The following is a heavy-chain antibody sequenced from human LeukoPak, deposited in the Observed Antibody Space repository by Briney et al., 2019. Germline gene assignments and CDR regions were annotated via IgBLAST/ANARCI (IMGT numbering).Heavy chain of an antibody. CDR3: AKDRNIVVVVAATPSYYFDY. D-gene: IGHD2-15*01. Sequence: PGGSLRLSCAASGFTFSDYYMSWIRQAPGKGLEWVSYISHRVSDVQYADSVKGRFTISRDNAKNSLYLQMNSLRAEDTALYYCAKDRNIVVVVAATPSYYFDYWGQGTLVTVSS. CDR1: GFTFSDYY. J-gene: IGHJ4*02. CDR2: ISHRVSDV. V-gene: IGHV3-11*01.